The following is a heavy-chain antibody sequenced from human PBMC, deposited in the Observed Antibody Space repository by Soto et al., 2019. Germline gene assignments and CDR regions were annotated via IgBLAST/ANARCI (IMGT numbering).Heavy chain of an antibody. CDR3: ARKGKRIAIEWHQFTTEPKNGLDP. CDR2: ISSSGSTI. D-gene: IGHD4-17*01. J-gene: IGHJ5*02. CDR1: GFTFSSYE. Sequence: PGGSLRLACAASGFTFSSYEMNWVRQAPGKGLEWVSYISSSGSTIYYADSVKGRFTISRDNAKNSLYLQMNSLRAEDTAVYYCARKGKRIAIEWHQFTTEPKNGLDPGGQGTWVTAPS. V-gene: IGHV3-48*03.